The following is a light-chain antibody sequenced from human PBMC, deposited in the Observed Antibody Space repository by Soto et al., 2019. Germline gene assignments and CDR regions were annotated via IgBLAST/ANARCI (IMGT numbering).Light chain of an antibody. Sequence: FELTHSPGTRPLPPGERATLSYRASQSVSNSYLAWYQQKHGQAPRLLIYGASSLDTGIPERFSGSGSGTDGTLTISRLQQEDGAAYYGQQYCSTPITFGQGTRLEIK. CDR3: QQYCSTPIT. V-gene: IGKV3-20*01. J-gene: IGKJ5*01. CDR2: GAS. CDR1: QSVSNSY.